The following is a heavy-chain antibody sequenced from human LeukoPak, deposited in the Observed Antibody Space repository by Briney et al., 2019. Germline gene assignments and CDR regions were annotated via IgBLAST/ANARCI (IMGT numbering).Heavy chain of an antibody. CDR2: IYWDDDK. CDR1: GFSLSTSGVG. Sequence: KGSGPTLVNPTQTLTLTCTFSGFSLSTSGVGVGWIRQPPGKALEWLALIYWDDDKRYSPSLESRLTLTKDTSKNQVVLKMTNMDPVYTATYYCAGGSGRTFDYWGQGTLVTVSS. J-gene: IGHJ4*02. V-gene: IGHV2-5*02. D-gene: IGHD3-10*01. CDR3: AGGSGRTFDY.